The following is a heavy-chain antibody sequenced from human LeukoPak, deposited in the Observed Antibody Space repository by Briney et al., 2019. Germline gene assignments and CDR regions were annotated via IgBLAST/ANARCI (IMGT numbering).Heavy chain of an antibody. CDR3: ASNLRATVTNPYYYYYYGMDV. D-gene: IGHD4-17*01. J-gene: IGHJ6*02. V-gene: IGHV3-66*01. CDR1: GFTVSSNY. CDR2: IYSGGST. Sequence: AGGSLRLSCAASGFTVSSNYMRWVRQAPGKGLEWVSVIYSGGSTYYADSVKGRFTISRDNSKNTLYLQMNSLRAEDTAVYYCASNLRATVTNPYYYYYYGMDVWGQGTTVTVSS.